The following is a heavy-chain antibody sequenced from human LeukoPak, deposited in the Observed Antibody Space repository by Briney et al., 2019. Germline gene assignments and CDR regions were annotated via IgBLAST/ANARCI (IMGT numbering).Heavy chain of an antibody. Sequence: SGPALVKPTQTLTLTCTFSGFSLSTSGVGVGWIRQPPGKALEWLALIYWDDDKRYSPSLKSRLTITKDTSKNQVVLTMTNMDPVDTATYYCAHTPTIYGDSLFDYWGQGTLVTVSS. CDR3: AHTPTIYGDSLFDY. D-gene: IGHD4-17*01. CDR2: IYWDDDK. J-gene: IGHJ4*02. CDR1: GFSLSTSGVG. V-gene: IGHV2-5*02.